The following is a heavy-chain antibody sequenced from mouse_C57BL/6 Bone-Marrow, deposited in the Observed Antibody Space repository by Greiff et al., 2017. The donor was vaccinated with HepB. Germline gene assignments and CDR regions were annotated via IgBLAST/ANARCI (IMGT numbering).Heavy chain of an antibody. CDR3: ARSGILIRDFYWYFDV. CDR2: IYPGDGDT. D-gene: IGHD1-1*01. V-gene: IGHV1-80*01. Sequence: VQLQQSGAELVKPGASVKISCKASGYAFSSYWMNWVKQRPGKGLEWIGQIYPGDGDTNYNGKFKGKATLTADKSSSTAYMQLSSLTSEDSAVYFCARSGILIRDFYWYFDVWGTGTTVTVSS. J-gene: IGHJ1*03. CDR1: GYAFSSYW.